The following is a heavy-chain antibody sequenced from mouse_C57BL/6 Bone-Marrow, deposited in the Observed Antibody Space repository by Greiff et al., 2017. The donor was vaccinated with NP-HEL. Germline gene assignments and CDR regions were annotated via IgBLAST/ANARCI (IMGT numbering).Heavy chain of an antibody. Sequence: VQLQQPGAELVKPGASVKMSCKASGYTFTSYWITWVKQRPGQGLEWIGDIYPGSGSTNYNEKFMSKATLTVDTSSSTAYMQLSSLTSEDSAVYYCARFSTQSKTLDYWGQGTSVTVSS. CDR2: IYPGSGST. J-gene: IGHJ4*01. V-gene: IGHV1-55*01. D-gene: IGHD1-3*01. CDR1: GYTFTSYW. CDR3: ARFSTQSKTLDY.